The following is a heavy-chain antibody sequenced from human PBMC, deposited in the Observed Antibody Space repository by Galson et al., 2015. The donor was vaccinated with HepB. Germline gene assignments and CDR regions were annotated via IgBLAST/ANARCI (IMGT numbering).Heavy chain of an antibody. J-gene: IGHJ4*02. Sequence: TLSLTCTVSGGSISSGGYFWNWIRQHPGKGLEWIGYIYYSGSTHYNPSLKSRVTISVETSKNQFSLKLSSVTAADTAVYYCAREAARGYKFLTVDYWGQGTLVTVSS. CDR2: IYYSGST. D-gene: IGHD5-12*01. CDR3: AREAARGYKFLTVDY. V-gene: IGHV4-31*03. CDR1: GGSISSGGYF.